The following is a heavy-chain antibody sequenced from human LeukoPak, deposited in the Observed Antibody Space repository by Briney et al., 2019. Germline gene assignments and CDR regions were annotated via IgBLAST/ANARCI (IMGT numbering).Heavy chain of an antibody. D-gene: IGHD3-22*01. Sequence: ASVKVSCKVSGYTLTELTMHWVRQAPGKGLEWMGGFDPEDGETIYAQKFQGRVTMTEDTSTDTAYMELSSLRSEDTAVYYCATARHYYDSSGYGLPRGVGYWYFDLWGRGTLVTVSS. CDR3: ATARHYYDSSGYGLPRGVGYWYFDL. V-gene: IGHV1-24*01. CDR2: FDPEDGET. J-gene: IGHJ2*01. CDR1: GYTLTELT.